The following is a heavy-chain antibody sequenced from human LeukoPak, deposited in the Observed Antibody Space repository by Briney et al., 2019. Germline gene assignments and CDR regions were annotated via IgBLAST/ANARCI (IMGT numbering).Heavy chain of an antibody. J-gene: IGHJ4*02. CDR3: AKDRGVTMIVVVSDFDY. Sequence: PGGSLRLSCAASGFTFSSYAMSWVRQAPGKGLEWVSAIIGSGGSTYYADSVKGRFTISRDNSKNTLYLQMNSLRAEDTAVYYCAKDRGVTMIVVVSDFDYWGQGTLVTVSS. D-gene: IGHD3-22*01. V-gene: IGHV3-23*01. CDR2: IIGSGGST. CDR1: GFTFSSYA.